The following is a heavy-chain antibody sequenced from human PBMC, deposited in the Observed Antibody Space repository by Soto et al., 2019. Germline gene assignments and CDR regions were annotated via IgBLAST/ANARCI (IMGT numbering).Heavy chain of an antibody. CDR1: GFTVSSNY. CDR3: ARMGDSSGYSGWFDP. V-gene: IGHV3-66*01. Sequence: EVQLVESGGGLVQPGGSLRLSCAASGFTVSSNYMGWVRQAPGKGLEWVSVIDSGGSTYYADSVKGRFTISRDNSKNTLYLQMNSLRAEDTAVYYCARMGDSSGYSGWFDPWGQGTLVTVSS. D-gene: IGHD3-22*01. CDR2: IDSGGST. J-gene: IGHJ5*02.